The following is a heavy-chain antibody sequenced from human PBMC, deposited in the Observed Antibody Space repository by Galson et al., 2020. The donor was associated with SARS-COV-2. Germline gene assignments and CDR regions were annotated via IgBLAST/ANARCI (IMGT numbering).Heavy chain of an antibody. D-gene: IGHD1-26*01. CDR3: ARGNEFRPYSAFKN. J-gene: IGHJ4*02. V-gene: IGHV4-38-2*01. CDR2: IYHSGNT. CDR1: GYSISSGYH. Sequence: SETLSLTCAVSGYSISSGYHWGWIRQPPGQGLECIGSIYHSGNTYYNPSLESRVTISVDTSKNQFSLKLRSVTAADTAVYYCARGNEFRPYSAFKNWGQGILVTVSS.